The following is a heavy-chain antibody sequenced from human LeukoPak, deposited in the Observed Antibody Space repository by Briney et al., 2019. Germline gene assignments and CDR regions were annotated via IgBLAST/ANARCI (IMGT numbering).Heavy chain of an antibody. CDR3: AKDLTDYVGDY. Sequence: PGGSLRLSCAASGFTFSSYGMHWVRQAPGKGLEWVAVISYDGSNKYYADSVKGRFTISRDNSKNTLYLQMNSLRAEDTAVYYCAKDLTDYVGDYWGQGTLVTVSS. V-gene: IGHV3-30*18. D-gene: IGHD4-23*01. CDR2: ISYDGSNK. CDR1: GFTFSSYG. J-gene: IGHJ4*02.